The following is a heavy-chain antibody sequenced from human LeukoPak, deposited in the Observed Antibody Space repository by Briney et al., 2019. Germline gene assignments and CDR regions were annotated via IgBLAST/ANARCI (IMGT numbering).Heavy chain of an antibody. CDR2: ISSSSSYI. CDR1: GFTFSSYS. V-gene: IGHV3-21*01. D-gene: IGHD3-22*01. CDR3: ARDPHYYDSSGYYNGANWFDP. J-gene: IGHJ5*02. Sequence: GGSLRLSCAASGFTFSSYSMNWVRQAPGKGLEWVSSISSSSSYIYYADSVKGRFTISRDNAKNSLYLQMNSLRAEDTAVYYCARDPHYYDSSGYYNGANWFDPWGQGTLVTVSS.